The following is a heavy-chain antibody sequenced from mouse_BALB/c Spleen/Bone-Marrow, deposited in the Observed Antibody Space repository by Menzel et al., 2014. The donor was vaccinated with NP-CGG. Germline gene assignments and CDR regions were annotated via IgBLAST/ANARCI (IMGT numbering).Heavy chain of an antibody. Sequence: VQLQQSGAELVRPGASVKLSCKASGYTFTSYWINWVKQRPGQGLEWIGNIYPSDSYTNYNQKFKDKATLTVDKSSSTAYMQLSSPTSEDSAVYYCTRSRGYYFDNWCQGTPLTVSS. CDR1: GYTFTSYW. CDR2: IYPSDSYT. J-gene: IGHJ2*01. CDR3: TRSRGYYFDN. V-gene: IGHV1-69*02.